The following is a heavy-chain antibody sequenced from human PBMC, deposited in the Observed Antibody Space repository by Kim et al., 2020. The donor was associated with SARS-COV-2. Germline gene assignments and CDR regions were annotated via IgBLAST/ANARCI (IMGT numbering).Heavy chain of an antibody. J-gene: IGHJ4*02. Sequence: GGSLRLSCAASGFTVSSNYMSWVRQAPGKGLEWVSVIYSGGSTYYADSVKGRFTISRDNSKNTLYLQMNSLRAEDTAVYYCARDSAAKPLDYWGQGTLVTVSS. CDR3: ARDSAAKPLDY. D-gene: IGHD3-10*01. CDR2: IYSGGST. V-gene: IGHV3-66*01. CDR1: GFTVSSNY.